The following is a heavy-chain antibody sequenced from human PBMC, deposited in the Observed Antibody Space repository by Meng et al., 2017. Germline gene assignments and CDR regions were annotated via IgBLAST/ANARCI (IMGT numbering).Heavy chain of an antibody. Sequence: SVKVSCKASGGTFSSYAISWVRQAPGQGLEWMGGIIPIFGTANYAQKFQGRVTITTDESTSTAYMELSSLRSEDTAVYYCARNSRRLAYCGGDCQLQYYFDYWGKGTLVTVSS. CDR1: GGTFSSYA. D-gene: IGHD2-21*02. CDR2: IIPIFGTA. V-gene: IGHV1-69*05. J-gene: IGHJ4*02. CDR3: ARNSRRLAYCGGDCQLQYYFDY.